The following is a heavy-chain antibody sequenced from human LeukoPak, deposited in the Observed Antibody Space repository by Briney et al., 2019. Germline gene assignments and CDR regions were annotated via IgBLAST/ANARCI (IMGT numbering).Heavy chain of an antibody. CDR3: ATDRGIAAAGLFDY. CDR1: GYTLTELS. J-gene: IGHJ4*02. CDR2: FDPEDGET. D-gene: IGHD6-13*01. V-gene: IGHV1-24*01. Sequence: ASVKVSCKVSGYTLTELSMHWVRQAPGKGLEWMGGFDPEDGETIYAPKFQGRVTMTEDTSSDTAYMELSSLRSEDTAVYYCATDRGIAAAGLFDYWGQGTLVTVSS.